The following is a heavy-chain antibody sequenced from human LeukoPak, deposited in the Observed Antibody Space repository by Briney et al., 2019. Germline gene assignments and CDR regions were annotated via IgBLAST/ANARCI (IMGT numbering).Heavy chain of an antibody. CDR2: INPNSGGT. CDR3: ARGDTVTTDYYYYYMDV. D-gene: IGHD4-17*01. CDR1: GYSFNDKY. Sequence: ASVKVSCKASGYSFNDKYLHWVRQAPGQGLEWMGSINPNSGGTNYAQKFQGRVTMTRNTSISTAYMELSSLRSEDTAVYYCARGDTVTTDYYYYYMDVWGKGTTVTISS. V-gene: IGHV1-2*02. J-gene: IGHJ6*03.